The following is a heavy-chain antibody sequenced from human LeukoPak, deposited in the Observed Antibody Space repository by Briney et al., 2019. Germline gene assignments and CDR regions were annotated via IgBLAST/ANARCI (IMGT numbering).Heavy chain of an antibody. D-gene: IGHD1-7*01. CDR1: GYNLTELS. V-gene: IGHV1-24*01. CDR2: FDPEDGET. CDR3: ATPPGITGTYGTDYYGMDV. J-gene: IGHJ6*02. Sequence: GASVKVSCKVSGYNLTELSMHWVRQAPGKGLEWMGGFDPEDGETIYAQKFQGRVTMTEDTSTDTAYMELSSLRSEDTAVYYCATPPGITGTYGTDYYGMDVWGQGTTVTVSS.